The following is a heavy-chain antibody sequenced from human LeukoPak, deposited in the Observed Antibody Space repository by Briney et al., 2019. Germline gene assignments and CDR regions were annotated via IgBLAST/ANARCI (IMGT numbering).Heavy chain of an antibody. CDR1: GITFSYAW. V-gene: IGHV3-23*01. CDR3: AKAASGSYLYYFDY. D-gene: IGHD1-26*01. J-gene: IGHJ4*02. Sequence: GGSLRLSCVASGITFSYAWMNWVRQAPGKGLEWVSTISYSGGSTYYVDSVKGRFTISRDNSENTLYLQLNSLRAEDTAVYYCAKAASGSYLYYFDYWGQGTLVTVSS. CDR2: ISYSGGST.